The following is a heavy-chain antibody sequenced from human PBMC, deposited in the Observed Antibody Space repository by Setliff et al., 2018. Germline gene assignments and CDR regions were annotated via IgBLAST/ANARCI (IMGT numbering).Heavy chain of an antibody. V-gene: IGHV4-61*02. CDR3: AKESLAINTRWFDP. CDR1: GDSISGGDYY. J-gene: IGHJ5*02. Sequence: SETLSLTCTVSGDSISGGDYYWTWIRQPAGKRLEWIGRVYNSGTTYNAFFASRVTMSIDASKNQFSLNLNSVTAADTALYYCAKESLAINTRWFDPWGQGILVTVSS. D-gene: IGHD3-3*02. CDR2: VYNSGTT.